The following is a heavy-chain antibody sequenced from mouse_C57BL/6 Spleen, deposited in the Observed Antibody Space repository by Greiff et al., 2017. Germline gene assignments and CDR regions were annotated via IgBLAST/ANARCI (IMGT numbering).Heavy chain of an antibody. J-gene: IGHJ3*01. CDR3: ARSDGSSYGFAY. D-gene: IGHD1-1*01. Sequence: QVQLQQSGAELVRPGTSVKMSCKASGYTFTNYWIGWAKQRPGHGLEWIGEIYPGGGYTNYNEKFKGNATLTADKSSSTAYMQFSSLTSEDSAIYCCARSDGSSYGFAYWGQGTLVTVSA. V-gene: IGHV1-63*01. CDR1: GYTFTNYW. CDR2: IYPGGGYT.